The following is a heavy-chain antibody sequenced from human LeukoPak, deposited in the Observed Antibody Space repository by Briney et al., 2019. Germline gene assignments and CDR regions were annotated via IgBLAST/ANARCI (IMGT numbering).Heavy chain of an antibody. D-gene: IGHD3-10*01. V-gene: IGHV4-39*07. CDR3: ATGSILSDY. CDR2: IYHSGST. CDR1: GGSISSSSYY. Sequence: PSETLSLTCTVSGGSISSSSYYWGWIRQPPGKGLEWIGSIYHSGSTYYNPSLKSRVTISVDTSKNQFSLKLSSVTAADTAVYYCATGSILSDYWGQGTLVTVSS. J-gene: IGHJ4*02.